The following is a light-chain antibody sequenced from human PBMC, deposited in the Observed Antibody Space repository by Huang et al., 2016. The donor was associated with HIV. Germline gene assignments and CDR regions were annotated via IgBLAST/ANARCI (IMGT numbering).Light chain of an antibody. J-gene: IGKJ3*01. Sequence: DIQMTQSPSSLSASVGDRVIITCRASQSISSYLNWYQQQPGKAPNLLIYAASSWQSGVPSRFSGSGSGTDFTLTIRSLQPEDFATYYCQQSYSNTFTFGAGTKVDVK. CDR2: AAS. CDR1: QSISSY. V-gene: IGKV1-39*01. CDR3: QQSYSNTFT.